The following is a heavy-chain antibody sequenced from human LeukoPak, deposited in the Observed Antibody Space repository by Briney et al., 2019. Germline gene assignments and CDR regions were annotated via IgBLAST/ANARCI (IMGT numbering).Heavy chain of an antibody. J-gene: IGHJ4*02. Sequence: GASVKVSCKASGYTFTDYYMHWVRQAPGQGLEWMGWITPNSGATKYAQKFRGRVSMTRDTSINTAYMELSRLRSDDTAIYYCARVSRFYYDSSGDFGYWGQGTLVTVSS. CDR1: GYTFTDYY. V-gene: IGHV1-2*02. D-gene: IGHD3-22*01. CDR2: ITPNSGAT. CDR3: ARVSRFYYDSSGDFGY.